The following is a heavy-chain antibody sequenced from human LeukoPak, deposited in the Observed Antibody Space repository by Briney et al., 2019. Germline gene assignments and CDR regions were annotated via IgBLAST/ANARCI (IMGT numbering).Heavy chain of an antibody. J-gene: IGHJ1*01. CDR2: IYYSGRA. CDR1: GVSISSSSYY. D-gene: IGHD3-22*01. Sequence: SETLSLTCSVSGVSISSSSYYWGWIRQPPGKGLEWIGEIYYSGRAYYNSSLKSRLTISVDTSWNQFSLTLSSVTAADTGVYYCARRRYYDSTGYLDWDQGTLVSVST. V-gene: IGHV4-39*01. CDR3: ARRRYYDSTGYLD.